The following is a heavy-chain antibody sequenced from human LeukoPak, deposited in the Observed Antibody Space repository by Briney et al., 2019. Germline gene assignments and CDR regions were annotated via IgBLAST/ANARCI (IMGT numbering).Heavy chain of an antibody. CDR1: GFTLSSYE. J-gene: IGHJ4*02. Sequence: QAGGSLRLSCAASGFTLSSYEMNWVRQAPGKWLEWVSYISSSGSTIYYADSVKGRFTMSRDTAKNSMYLQMNSLRAEDTAVYYCASEEAEIIDYWGQGTLVTVSS. D-gene: IGHD5-24*01. V-gene: IGHV3-48*03. CDR3: ASEEAEIIDY. CDR2: ISSSGSTI.